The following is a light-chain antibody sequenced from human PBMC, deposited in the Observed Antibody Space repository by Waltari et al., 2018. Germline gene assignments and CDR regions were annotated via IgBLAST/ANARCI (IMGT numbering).Light chain of an antibody. J-gene: IGLJ2*01. V-gene: IGLV2-14*03. CDR3: SSYTSRSTLV. CDR2: DVP. Sequence: QSALTQPASVSGSPGQSITISCTGTSNDVGGYNYVSWYQQHPGKAPKLIISDVPYRTSGVSNRFPGAKSDNTASLTISGLQAEDESDYYCSSYTSRSTLVFGGGTKLTVL. CDR1: SNDVGGYNY.